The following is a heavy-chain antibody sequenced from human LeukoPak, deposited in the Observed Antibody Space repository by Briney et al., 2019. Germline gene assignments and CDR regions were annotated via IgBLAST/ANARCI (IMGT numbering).Heavy chain of an antibody. CDR3: AKVPYSDYGSGRPPFMDV. D-gene: IGHD3-10*01. Sequence: GGSLRLSCAASGFTFSNYAMSWVRQAPGKGLEWASTISDSGVTTYYADSVMGRFTISRDNSKNTLYLQMNSLRAEDTAIHYCAKVPYSDYGSGRPPFMDVWGQGTTVAVS. CDR2: ISDSGVTT. J-gene: IGHJ6*02. CDR1: GFTFSNYA. V-gene: IGHV3-23*01.